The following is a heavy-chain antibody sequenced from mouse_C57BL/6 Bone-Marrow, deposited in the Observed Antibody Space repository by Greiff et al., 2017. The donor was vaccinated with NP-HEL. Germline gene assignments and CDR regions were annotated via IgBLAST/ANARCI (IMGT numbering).Heavy chain of an antibody. Sequence: VQLQQSGTVLARPGASVKMSCKTSGYTFTSYWMHWVKQRPGQGLEWIGAIYPGNSDTSYKQKFKGKAKLTAVTSASTAYMALSSLTDEDSAVYYCTSIGTYWYFDVWGTGTTVTVSS. D-gene: IGHD2-14*01. CDR3: TSIGTYWYFDV. CDR2: IYPGNSDT. V-gene: IGHV1-5*01. CDR1: GYTFTSYW. J-gene: IGHJ1*03.